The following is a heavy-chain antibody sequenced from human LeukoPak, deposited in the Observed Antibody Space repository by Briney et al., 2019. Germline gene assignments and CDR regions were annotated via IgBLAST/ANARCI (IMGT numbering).Heavy chain of an antibody. CDR1: GFTFSSYA. CDR2: ISATTGST. CDR3: ASRSYYPSD. Sequence: GGSLRLSRAASGFTFSSYAMSWVRQAPGKGLEWVSTISATTGSTHYADSVKGRFTISRDNSKNTLYLQMNSLRAEDTAVYYCASRSYYPSDGGQGTLVTVSS. D-gene: IGHD3-10*01. V-gene: IGHV3-23*01. J-gene: IGHJ4*02.